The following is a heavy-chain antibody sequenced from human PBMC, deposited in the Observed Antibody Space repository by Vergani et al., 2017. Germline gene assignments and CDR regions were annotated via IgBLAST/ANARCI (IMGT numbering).Heavy chain of an antibody. V-gene: IGHV3-30*18. D-gene: IGHD3-9*01. CDR1: GFTFSSYG. J-gene: IGHJ6*02. CDR3: AKEREGGLRYFDWLRSGMDV. CDR2: ISYDGSNK. Sequence: QVQLVESGGGVVQPGRSLRLSCAASGFTFSSYGMHWVRQAPGKGLEWVAVISYDGSNKYYADSVKGRFTISRDNSKNTLYLQMNSLRAEDTAVYYCAKEREGGLRYFDWLRSGMDVWGQGTTVTVSS.